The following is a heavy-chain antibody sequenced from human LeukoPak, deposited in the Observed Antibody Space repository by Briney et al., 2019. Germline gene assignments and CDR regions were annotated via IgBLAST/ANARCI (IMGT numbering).Heavy chain of an antibody. J-gene: IGHJ4*02. CDR1: GGSISSYY. Sequence: PSETLSLTCTVSGGSISSYYWSWIRQPPGKGLEWIGRINTSGSTNYNPSLKSRVTLSVDTSNNQFSLKLSSVTAADTAVYYCARDSWGIYVWGQGTLVTVSS. CDR3: ARDSWGIYV. D-gene: IGHD2-21*01. V-gene: IGHV4-4*07. CDR2: INTSGST.